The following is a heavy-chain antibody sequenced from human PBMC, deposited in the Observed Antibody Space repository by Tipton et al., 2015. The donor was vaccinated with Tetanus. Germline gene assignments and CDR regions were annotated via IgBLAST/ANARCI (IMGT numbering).Heavy chain of an antibody. J-gene: IGHJ6*02. D-gene: IGHD6-19*01. CDR2: ISGRGGST. Sequence: SLRLSCAASGFTFSSSAMNWVRQAPGKGLEWVSNISGRGGSTYYTDSVKGRFTISRDNSKNLVYLQMDSLRVEDTAIYYCARDVEAGWYIRGMAVDYYGMDVWGQGTTVTVSS. CDR1: GFTFSSSA. CDR3: ARDVEAGWYIRGMAVDYYGMDV. V-gene: IGHV3-23*01.